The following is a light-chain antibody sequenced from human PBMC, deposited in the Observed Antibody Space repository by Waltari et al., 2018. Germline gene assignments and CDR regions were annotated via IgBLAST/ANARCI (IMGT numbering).Light chain of an antibody. CDR2: DVS. Sequence: QSALTQPASVSGSPGQSVTISCTGASRDIGRYDIVSWYQPHPGNAPKLIICDVSKRPSGVSDRFSGSKSGDTASLTISGLQFEDEADYYCCSYAGNYIWVFGGGTRLTVL. CDR3: CSYAGNYIWV. CDR1: SRDIGRYDI. V-gene: IGLV2-23*02. J-gene: IGLJ3*02.